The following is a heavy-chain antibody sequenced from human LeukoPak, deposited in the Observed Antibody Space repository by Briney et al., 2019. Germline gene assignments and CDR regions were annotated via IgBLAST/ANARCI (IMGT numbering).Heavy chain of an antibody. V-gene: IGHV1-2*02. J-gene: IGHJ6*03. Sequence: ASVKVSCKASGYRFTGYYIHCVRQAPGQGLEWLGWINPETGGTNYAPQFKGRVTITSDTSISTAYMELPSLTSDDTALYYCARAGINYFYIEVWAKGTALTVSS. CDR2: INPETGGT. D-gene: IGHD3-10*01. CDR3: ARAGINYFYIEV. CDR1: GYRFTGYY.